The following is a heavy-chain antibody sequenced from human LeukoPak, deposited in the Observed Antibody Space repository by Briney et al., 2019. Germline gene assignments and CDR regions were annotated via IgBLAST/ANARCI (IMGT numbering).Heavy chain of an antibody. CDR3: ARGQNVPA. J-gene: IGHJ4*02. CDR1: GFSFSNNY. Sequence: GGSLRLSCAASGFSFSNNYMNWVRQASGKGLEWVSVIYSGSSTYYADSVKGRFTISRDNSKNTLYLQMNSLRAEDTAVYYCARGQNVPAWGQGTLVTVSS. D-gene: IGHD1-1*01. CDR2: IYSGSST. V-gene: IGHV3-53*01.